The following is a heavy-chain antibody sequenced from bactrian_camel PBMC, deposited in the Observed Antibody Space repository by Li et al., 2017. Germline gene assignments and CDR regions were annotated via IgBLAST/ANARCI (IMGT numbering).Heavy chain of an antibody. V-gene: IGHV3S57*01. D-gene: IGHD6*01. CDR3: AAGPSCSWQRDDYNY. CDR2: IGTDKQP. J-gene: IGHJ4*01. Sequence: HVQLVESGGGSVQAGGSLKLSCVGPSYAYSEYCMAWFRQQPGKEREEVARIGTDKQPTYANSVKGRFIISQDNAKNTIYLQINNLKPEDTAMYYCAAGPSCSWQRDDYNYWGQGTQVTVS. CDR1: SYAYSEYC.